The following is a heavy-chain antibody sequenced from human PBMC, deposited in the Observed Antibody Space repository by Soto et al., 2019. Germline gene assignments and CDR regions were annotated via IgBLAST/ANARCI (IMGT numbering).Heavy chain of an antibody. CDR1: GGSFKRGSYS. Sequence: PSESLSLTCTVSGGSFKRGSYSWSWTRRPPGKGLEWIGYVYDTGRTSYNPSLKSRVSRSMDTSKNQFSRNLDSVTAADTAVYFCARDFAYFDSWGQGTLVTVSS. V-gene: IGHV4-61*01. CDR2: VYDTGRT. J-gene: IGHJ4*02. D-gene: IGHD3-3*01. CDR3: ARDFAYFDS.